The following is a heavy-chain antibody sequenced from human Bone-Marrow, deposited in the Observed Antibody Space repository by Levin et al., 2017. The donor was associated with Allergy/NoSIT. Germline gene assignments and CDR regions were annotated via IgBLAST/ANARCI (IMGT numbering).Heavy chain of an antibody. D-gene: IGHD2-15*01. CDR2: INPNSGGT. Sequence: ASVKVSCKASGYTFTGYYMHWVRQAPGQGLEWMGWINPNSGGTNYAQKFQGRVTMTRDTSISTAYMELSRLRSDDTAVYYCARVDVVVVAATRHAPYYYYYMDVWGKGTTVTVSS. CDR3: ARVDVVVVAATRHAPYYYYYMDV. J-gene: IGHJ6*03. CDR1: GYTFTGYY. V-gene: IGHV1-2*02.